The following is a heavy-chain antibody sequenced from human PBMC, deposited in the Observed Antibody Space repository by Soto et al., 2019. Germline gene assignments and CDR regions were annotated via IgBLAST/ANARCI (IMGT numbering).Heavy chain of an antibody. CDR3: ARGLGGSYFRGYYYGMDV. D-gene: IGHD1-26*01. Sequence: PSETLSLTCTVSGGSISSYYWSWIRQPAGKGLERIGRIYTSGSTNYNPSLKSRVTMSVDTSKNQFSLKLSSVTAADTAVYYRARGLGGSYFRGYYYGMDVWGQGTTVTVSS. CDR2: IYTSGST. CDR1: GGSISSYY. V-gene: IGHV4-4*07. J-gene: IGHJ6*02.